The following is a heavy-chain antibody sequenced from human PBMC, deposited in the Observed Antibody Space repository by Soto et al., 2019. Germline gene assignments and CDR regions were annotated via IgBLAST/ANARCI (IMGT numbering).Heavy chain of an antibody. D-gene: IGHD5-18*01. Sequence: QVQLQESGPGLVKPSQTLSLTCTVSGGSISSGGYYWGWIRQHPGKGLEWIGYIYYSGSTYYNPSLKSRVTISVDTSKNQFSLKLSSVTAADTAVYYCSRASYTAMVSSLGMDVWGQGTTVTVSS. CDR2: IYYSGST. V-gene: IGHV4-31*03. J-gene: IGHJ6*02. CDR1: GGSISSGGYY. CDR3: SRASYTAMVSSLGMDV.